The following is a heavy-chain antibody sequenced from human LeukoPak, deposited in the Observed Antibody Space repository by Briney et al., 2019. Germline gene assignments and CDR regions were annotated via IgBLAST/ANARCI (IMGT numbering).Heavy chain of an antibody. CDR3: AREGAYRTYGDYSPFDF. Sequence: SETLSLTCVVSGDSVSSTNYYWGWIRQPPGKGLEWIGTTHYSGNTYYNPSLKSRVTISLDTSKNQFSLRLNSVTAADPAVYYCAREGAYRTYGDYSPFDFWGQGTLVTVSS. D-gene: IGHD4-17*01. CDR2: THYSGNT. CDR1: GDSVSSTNYY. V-gene: IGHV4-39*07. J-gene: IGHJ5*01.